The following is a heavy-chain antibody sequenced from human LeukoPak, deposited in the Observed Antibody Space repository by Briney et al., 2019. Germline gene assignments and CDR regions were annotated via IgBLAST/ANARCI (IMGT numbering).Heavy chain of an antibody. CDR3: ARGGYDSSGAFDY. CDR2: INWNGGST. V-gene: IGHV3-20*04. D-gene: IGHD3-22*01. Sequence: LGGPLRLSCAASGFTFDDYGMSWVRQAPGKGLEWVSGINWNGGSTGYADSVKGRFTISRDNAKNSLYLQMNSLRAEDTALYYCARGGYDSSGAFDYWGQGTLVTVSS. J-gene: IGHJ4*02. CDR1: GFTFDDYG.